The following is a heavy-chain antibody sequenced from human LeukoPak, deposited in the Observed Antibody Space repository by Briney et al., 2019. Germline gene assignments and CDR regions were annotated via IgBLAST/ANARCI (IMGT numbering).Heavy chain of an antibody. J-gene: IGHJ4*02. CDR1: GFTFSSYS. CDR2: ISSSISTI. Sequence: GGSLRLSCAASGFTFSSYSMNWVRQAPGQGLEWVSYISSSISTIYYADSVKGRFTISRDNAKHSLYLHMNSLRDEDTAMYYCARDLAVSDYWGQGTLVTVSS. V-gene: IGHV3-48*02. CDR3: ARDLAVSDY.